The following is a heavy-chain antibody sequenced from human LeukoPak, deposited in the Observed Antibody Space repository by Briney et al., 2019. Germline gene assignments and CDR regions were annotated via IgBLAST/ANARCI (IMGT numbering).Heavy chain of an antibody. V-gene: IGHV3-30*03. J-gene: IGHJ3*02. CDR3: ARGGYSYGYDAFDI. CDR1: GFTFSSYG. D-gene: IGHD5-18*01. CDR2: ISYDESNK. Sequence: PGRSLRLSCAASGFTFSSYGMHWVRQAPGKGLEWVAVISYDESNKYYADSVKGRFTISRDNSKNTLYLQMNSLRAEDTAVYYCARGGYSYGYDAFDIWGQGTMVTVSS.